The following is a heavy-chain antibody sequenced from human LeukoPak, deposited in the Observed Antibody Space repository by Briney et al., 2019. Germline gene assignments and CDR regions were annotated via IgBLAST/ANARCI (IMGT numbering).Heavy chain of an antibody. D-gene: IGHD1-1*01. CDR1: GFTVSSNY. J-gene: IGHJ6*03. Sequence: GGSLRLSCAASGFTVSSNYMSWVRQAPGKGLECVSVIYSGGSTYYADSVKGRFTISRDNSKNTLYLQMNSLRAEDTAVYYCARGDASAEQRLHYYYYYMDVWGKGTTVTVSS. CDR2: IYSGGST. V-gene: IGHV3-53*01. CDR3: ARGDASAEQRLHYYYYYMDV.